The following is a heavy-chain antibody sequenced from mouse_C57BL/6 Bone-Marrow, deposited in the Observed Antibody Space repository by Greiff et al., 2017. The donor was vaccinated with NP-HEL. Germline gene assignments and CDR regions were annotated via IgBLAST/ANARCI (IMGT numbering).Heavy chain of an antibody. D-gene: IGHD1-1*01. CDR1: GFTFSDYG. Sequence: EVMLVESGGGLVKPGGSLKLSCAASGFTFSDYGMHWVRQAPEKGLEWVAYISSGSSTIYYADTVKGRFTISRDNAKNTLFLQMTSLRSEDTTMYYCACYGFAYWGQGTLVTVSA. V-gene: IGHV5-17*01. CDR2: ISSGSSTI. J-gene: IGHJ3*01. CDR3: ACYGFAY.